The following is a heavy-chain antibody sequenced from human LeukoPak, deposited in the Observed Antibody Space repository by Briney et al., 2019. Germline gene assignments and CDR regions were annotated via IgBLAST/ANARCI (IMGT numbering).Heavy chain of an antibody. CDR2: IYSGGST. V-gene: IGHV3-66*01. CDR3: AVGYSSGWYYY. D-gene: IGHD6-19*01. J-gene: IGHJ4*02. Sequence: GSLRLSCAASGFTFSSYAMSWVRQAPGKGLEWVSVIYSGGSTYYADSVKGRFTISRDNSKNTLYLQMNSLRAEDTAVYYCAVGYSSGWYYYWGQGTLVTVSS. CDR1: GFTFSSYA.